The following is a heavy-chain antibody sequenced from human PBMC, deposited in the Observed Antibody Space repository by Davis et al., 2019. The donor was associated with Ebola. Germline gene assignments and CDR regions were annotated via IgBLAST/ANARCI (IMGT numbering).Heavy chain of an antibody. D-gene: IGHD6-19*01. CDR1: GFTFSTYA. J-gene: IGHJ4*02. V-gene: IGHV3-23*03. CDR3: ATTQWLREFDN. CDR2: IYDQTT. Sequence: GESLKISCAASGFTFSTYAMSWVRQAPGKGLEWVSVIYDQTTAYADSVRGRFIISRDKSNNTLYLDMNSLRVDDTAVYYCATTQWLREFDNWGQGTLVVVSS.